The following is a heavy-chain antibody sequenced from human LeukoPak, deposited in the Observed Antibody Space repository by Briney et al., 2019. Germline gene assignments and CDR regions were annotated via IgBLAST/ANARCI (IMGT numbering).Heavy chain of an antibody. CDR3: TRPGLYDFWSGYGGYYYYYYMDV. D-gene: IGHD3-3*01. CDR1: GFTFSGSA. CDR2: IRSKANSYAT. J-gene: IGHJ6*03. Sequence: PGGSLKLSCAASGFTFSGSAMHWVRQASGKGLEWVGRIRSKANSYATAYAASVKGRFTISRDDSKNTAYLQMNSLKTEDTAVYYCTRPGLYDFWSGYGGYYYYYYMDVWGKGTTVTVSS. V-gene: IGHV3-73*01.